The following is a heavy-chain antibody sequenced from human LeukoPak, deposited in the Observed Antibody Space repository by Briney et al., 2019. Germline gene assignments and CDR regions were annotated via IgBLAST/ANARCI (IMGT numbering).Heavy chain of an antibody. J-gene: IGHJ4*02. CDR3: ARFGPSPYYYDTSGYYHGGNFDY. CDR2: IDTNTGNP. D-gene: IGHD3-22*01. V-gene: IGHV7-4-1*02. Sequence: GASVKVSCKASGYTFTSYAMNWVRQAPGQGLEWMGWIDTNTGNPTYAQGFTGRVVFSLDTSVTTAYLQISGLKAEDTAVYYCARFGPSPYYYDTSGYYHGGNFDYWGQGTLVTVSS. CDR1: GYTFTSYA.